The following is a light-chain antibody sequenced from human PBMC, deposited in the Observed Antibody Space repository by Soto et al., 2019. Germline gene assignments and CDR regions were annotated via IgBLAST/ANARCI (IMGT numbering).Light chain of an antibody. Sequence: QSVLTQPPSVSAAPGQKVTISCSGSSSNIGNNYVSWYQQLPGTAPKLLIYDNNKRPSGIPDRFSGSKSGTSATLGITGLQTGDEADYYCGTWDSSLSAHYVFGTGTKVTAL. CDR2: DNN. CDR3: GTWDSSLSAHYV. CDR1: SSNIGNNY. V-gene: IGLV1-51*01. J-gene: IGLJ1*01.